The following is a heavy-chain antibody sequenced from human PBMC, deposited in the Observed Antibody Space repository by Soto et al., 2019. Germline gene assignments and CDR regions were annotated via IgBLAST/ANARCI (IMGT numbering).Heavy chain of an antibody. CDR2: ISWNSGSI. Sequence: LRLSCAASGFTFDDYAMHWVRQAPGKGLEWVSGISWNSGSIGYADSVKGRFTISRDNAKNSLYLQMNSLRAEDTALYYCARSGYYYYFDYWGQGTLVTVSS. J-gene: IGHJ4*02. CDR1: GFTFDDYA. CDR3: ARSGYYYYFDY. V-gene: IGHV3-9*01. D-gene: IGHD3-3*01.